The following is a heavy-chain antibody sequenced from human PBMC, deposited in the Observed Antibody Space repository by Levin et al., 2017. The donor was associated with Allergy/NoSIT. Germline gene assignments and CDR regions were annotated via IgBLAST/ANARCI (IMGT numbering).Heavy chain of an antibody. CDR1: GITVSSHY. CDR2: IYSGGTT. CDR3: TRSRDCSGGACYRGVFDY. D-gene: IGHD2-15*01. Sequence: GESLKISCAASGITVSSHYMSWVRQAPGRGLEWVSSIYSGGTTYYADSVKGRFTISRDNSENTLFLQMNTLRAEDTAVYYCTRSRDCSGGACYRGVFDYWGQGILVTVSS. V-gene: IGHV3-66*01. J-gene: IGHJ4*02.